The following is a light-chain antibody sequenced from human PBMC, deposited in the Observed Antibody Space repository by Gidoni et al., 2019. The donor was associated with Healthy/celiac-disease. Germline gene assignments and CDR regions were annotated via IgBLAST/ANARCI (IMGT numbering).Light chain of an antibody. CDR1: QSVSSSY. CDR3: QQYGSSPIT. CDR2: GAS. V-gene: IGKV3-20*01. J-gene: IGKJ5*01. Sequence: FVLTQSPRTLSLSPGERATLSCRASQSVSSSYLAWYQKKPGQAPRLLIYGASSRATGIPDRFSGRGSGTDFTLTISRLEPEDFAVYYCQQYGSSPITLGQGTRLEIK.